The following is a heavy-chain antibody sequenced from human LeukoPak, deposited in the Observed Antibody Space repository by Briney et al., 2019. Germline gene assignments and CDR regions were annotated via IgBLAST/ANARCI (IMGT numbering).Heavy chain of an antibody. V-gene: IGHV3-23*01. Sequence: GGSLRLSCAASGFTFSSYAMSWVRQAPGKGMEWVSAISGSGGSTYYADSVKGRFTISRDNSKNTLYLQMNSLRAEDTAVYYCAKVIWIQLWLDAFDIWGQGTMVTVSS. J-gene: IGHJ3*02. CDR3: AKVIWIQLWLDAFDI. D-gene: IGHD5-18*01. CDR1: GFTFSSYA. CDR2: ISGSGGST.